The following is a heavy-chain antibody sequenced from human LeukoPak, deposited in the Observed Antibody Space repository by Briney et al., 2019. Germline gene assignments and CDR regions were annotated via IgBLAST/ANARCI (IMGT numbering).Heavy chain of an antibody. CDR2: ISGSGAYT. V-gene: IGHV3-23*01. J-gene: IGHJ6*02. CDR3: AKERVNGDYVYYYYGMDV. D-gene: IGHD4-17*01. Sequence: GGSLRLSCAASGFTFDNYAMSWVRQTPGKGLEWISDISGSGAYTFYADSVKGRFTVSRDNHKSTVDLQMNSLRAEDTGVFYCAKERVNGDYVYYYYGMDVWGQGTTVTVS. CDR1: GFTFDNYA.